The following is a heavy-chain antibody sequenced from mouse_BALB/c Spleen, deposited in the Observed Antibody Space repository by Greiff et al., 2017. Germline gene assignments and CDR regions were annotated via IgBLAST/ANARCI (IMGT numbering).Heavy chain of an antibody. J-gene: IGHJ4*01. CDR2: IDPANGNT. CDR1: GFNIKDTY. Sequence: EVKLVESGAELVKPGASVKLSCTASGFNIKDTYMHWVKQRPEQGLEWIGRIDPANGNTKYDPKFQGKATITADTSSNTAYLQLSSLTSEDTAVYYCARRAYAMDYWGQGTSVTVSS. CDR3: ARRAYAMDY. V-gene: IGHV14-3*02.